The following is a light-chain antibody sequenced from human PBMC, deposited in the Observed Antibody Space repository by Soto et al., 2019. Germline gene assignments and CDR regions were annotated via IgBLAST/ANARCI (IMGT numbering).Light chain of an antibody. Sequence: QCVLTQPASVSGSPGQSITISCTGTSSDVGGYNYVSWYQQYPGKAPKLMIYHVSNRPSGVSNRFSGSKSGNSASLTISGLQAEDEADYYCSSYTSTSTYVFGTGTKVTVL. CDR3: SSYTSTSTYV. J-gene: IGLJ1*01. CDR1: SSDVGGYNY. V-gene: IGLV2-14*01. CDR2: HVS.